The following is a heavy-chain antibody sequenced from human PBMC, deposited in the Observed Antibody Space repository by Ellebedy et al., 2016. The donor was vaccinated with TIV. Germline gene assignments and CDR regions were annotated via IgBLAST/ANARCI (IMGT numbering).Heavy chain of an antibody. CDR1: GFTFSSYA. Sequence: GESLKISXAASGFTFSSYAMSWVRQAPGKGLEWVSAISGSGGSTYYADSVKGRFTISRDNSKNTLYLQMNSLRAEDTAVYYCAKAPIAVAGTHPEYYFDYWGQGTLVTVSS. D-gene: IGHD6-19*01. J-gene: IGHJ4*02. CDR3: AKAPIAVAGTHPEYYFDY. CDR2: ISGSGGST. V-gene: IGHV3-23*01.